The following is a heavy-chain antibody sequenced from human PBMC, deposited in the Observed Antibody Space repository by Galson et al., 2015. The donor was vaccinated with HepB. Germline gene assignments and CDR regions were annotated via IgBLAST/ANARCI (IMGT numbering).Heavy chain of an antibody. CDR2: IIPILGIA. V-gene: IGHV1-69*04. CDR3: ARERGSGGYSYGYWDLREDYYYYGMDV. Sequence: SVKVSCKASGGTFSSYAISWVRQAPGQGLEWMGRIIPILGIANYAQKFQGRVTITADKSTSTAYMELSSLRSEDTAVYYCARERGSGGYSYGYWDLREDYYYYGMDVWGQGTTVTVSS. CDR1: GGTFSSYA. D-gene: IGHD5-18*01. J-gene: IGHJ6*02.